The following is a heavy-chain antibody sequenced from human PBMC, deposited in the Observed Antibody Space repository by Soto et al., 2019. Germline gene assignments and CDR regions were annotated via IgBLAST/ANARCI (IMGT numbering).Heavy chain of an antibody. CDR3: ARGCGNVAGGDSPSAWES. J-gene: IGHJ5*02. CDR2: IYHSGST. CDR1: GGSISSNNW. V-gene: IGHV4-4*02. D-gene: IGHD2-21*02. Sequence: QMQLKQSGPGLVKPSGTLSLTCAVSGGSISSNNWWTWVRQPPGKGLEWIGEIYHSGSTNYNPSPKRRVTLSVAKAMNQVSITLTPVTAADTAVCYCARGCGNVAGGDSPSAWESWGRGTVVTVYS.